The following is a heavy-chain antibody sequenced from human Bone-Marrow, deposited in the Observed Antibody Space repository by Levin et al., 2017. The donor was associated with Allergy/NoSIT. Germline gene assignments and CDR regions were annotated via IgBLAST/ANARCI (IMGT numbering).Heavy chain of an antibody. Sequence: SCAVYGGSFSGYYWSWIRQPPGKGLEWIGEINHSGSTNYNPSLKSRVTISVDTSKNQFSLKLSSVTAADTAVYYCARGQAADPWGQGTLVTVSS. CDR1: GGSFSGYY. CDR3: ARGQAADP. CDR2: INHSGST. D-gene: IGHD2-15*01. J-gene: IGHJ5*02. V-gene: IGHV4-34*01.